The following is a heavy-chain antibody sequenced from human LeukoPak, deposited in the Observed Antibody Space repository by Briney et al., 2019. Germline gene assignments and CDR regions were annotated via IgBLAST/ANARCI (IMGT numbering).Heavy chain of an antibody. D-gene: IGHD3-22*01. CDR2: IYWDDDK. V-gene: IGHV2-5*02. CDR3: AHRRSDYYDSRGYWGAFDI. CDR1: GFSLSTSGVG. J-gene: IGHJ3*02. Sequence: SGPTLVNPTQTLTLTCTFSGFSLSTSGVGVGWIRQPPGKALEWLALIYWDDDKRYSPSLKNRLTITEDTSKNQVVLTMTNMDPVDTATYYCAHRRSDYYDSRGYWGAFDIWGQGTMVTVSS.